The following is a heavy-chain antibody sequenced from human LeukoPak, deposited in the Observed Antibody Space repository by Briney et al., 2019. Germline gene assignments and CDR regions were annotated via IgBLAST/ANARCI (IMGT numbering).Heavy chain of an antibody. CDR1: GFTFSSYA. CDR3: AKTPSSVTVVLDY. V-gene: IGHV3-23*01. CDR2: ISGSGGST. J-gene: IGHJ4*02. D-gene: IGHD4-17*01. Sequence: GGSLRLSCAASGFTFSSYAMSWVRQAPGKGLEWVSAISGSGGSTYYADSVKGRFTISRDNSKNTLHLQMNSLRAEDTAVYYCAKTPSSVTVVLDYWGQGTLVTVSS.